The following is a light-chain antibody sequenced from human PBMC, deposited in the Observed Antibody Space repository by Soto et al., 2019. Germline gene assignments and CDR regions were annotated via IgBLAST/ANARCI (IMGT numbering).Light chain of an antibody. CDR1: SSDVGGYNY. Sequence: QSALTQPPSASGSPGQSVAISCTGTSSDVGGYNYVSWYQQHPGKAPKLMIYDVSKRPSGVPDRFSGSKSGNTASLTVTGLQAEVEADYYCSSYAGTLIVFGTGTKVPVL. V-gene: IGLV2-8*01. J-gene: IGLJ1*01. CDR2: DVS. CDR3: SSYAGTLIV.